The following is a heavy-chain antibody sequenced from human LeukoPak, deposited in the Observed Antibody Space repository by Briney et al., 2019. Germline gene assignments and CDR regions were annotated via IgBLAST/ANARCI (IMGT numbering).Heavy chain of an antibody. V-gene: IGHV6-1*01. CDR2: TYYRSKWSN. CDR3: ARGDQAFDY. D-gene: IGHD2-2*01. J-gene: IGHJ4*02. Sequence: SQTLSLTCAISGDSVSSNTAVWIWIRQSPSRGLEWLGRTYYRSKWSNNYAVSVKSRIIINPDTSENQFSLHLNSMTPEDTAVYYCARGDQAFDYWGQGTLVTVSS. CDR1: GDSVSSNTAV.